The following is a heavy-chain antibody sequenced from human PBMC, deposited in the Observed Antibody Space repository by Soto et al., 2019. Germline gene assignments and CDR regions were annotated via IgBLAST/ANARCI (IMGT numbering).Heavy chain of an antibody. CDR1: GFPFGGHW. J-gene: IGHJ4*02. D-gene: IGHD3-10*01. CDR2: MNPDGTFA. V-gene: IGHV3-74*01. CDR3: AKDYSSVPDY. Sequence: GVSLIISCAASGFPFGGHWMYWVRQAPGKGLVWVSRMNPDGTFASYADSVKGRFFTSRDNAKNTLYLQMNSLRDEDTAVYYCAKDYSSVPDYWGQGTLVTVSS.